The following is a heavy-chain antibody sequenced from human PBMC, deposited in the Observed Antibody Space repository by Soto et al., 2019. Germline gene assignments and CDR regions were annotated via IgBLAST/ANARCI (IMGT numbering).Heavy chain of an antibody. CDR3: VKQPSDSCYGALKT. CDR2: MSGSGDNV. CDR1: GFIFSSYA. Sequence: EVQLLESGGGLVQPGGSLRLSCEASGFIFSSYAMSWVRQAPGKGLEWVSTMSGSGDNVYYADSVKGRFTISRDNSKNTLYLHMNSLRAEDTAEYYCVKQPSDSCYGALKTWGQGTMVTVSS. V-gene: IGHV3-23*01. J-gene: IGHJ3*01. D-gene: IGHD2-15*01.